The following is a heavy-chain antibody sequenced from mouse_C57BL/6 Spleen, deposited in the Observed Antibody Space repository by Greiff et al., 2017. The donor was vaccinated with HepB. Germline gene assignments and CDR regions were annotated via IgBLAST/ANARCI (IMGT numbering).Heavy chain of an antibody. CDR2: IDPSDSYT. V-gene: IGHV1-69*01. CDR3: ARSLYGSRDWFAY. J-gene: IGHJ3*01. Sequence: QVQLQQPGAELVMPGASVKLSCKASGYTFTSYWMHWVKQRPGHGLEWIGEIDPSDSYTNYNQKFKGKSTLTVDKSSSTAYMQLSSLTSEDSAVYYCARSLYGSRDWFAYWGQGTLVTVSA. CDR1: GYTFTSYW. D-gene: IGHD1-1*01.